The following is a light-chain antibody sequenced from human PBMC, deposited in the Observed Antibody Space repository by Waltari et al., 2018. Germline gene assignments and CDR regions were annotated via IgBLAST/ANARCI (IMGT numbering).Light chain of an antibody. CDR2: AVT. V-gene: IGLV2-23*02. CDR3: CSYAGTTTSSVL. J-gene: IGLJ1*01. CDR1: SSYVGGYSL. Sequence: QYALPHPASVSGFPGQSITISCTGSSSYVGGYSLVSWDTQPPGKAPKLMLYAVTKWPARVCPGFAGATSGDAPALTISALQSEDEADDYSCSYAGTTTSSVLFGTVTKVSVL.